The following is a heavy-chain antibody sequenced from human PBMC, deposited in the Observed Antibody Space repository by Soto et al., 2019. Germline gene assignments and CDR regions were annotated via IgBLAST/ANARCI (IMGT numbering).Heavy chain of an antibody. CDR1: GYSFTSYW. Sequence: GESLKISCKGSGYSFTSYWIGWVRQMPGKGLEWMGIIYPGDSDTRYSPSFQGQVTISADKSISTAYLRWSSLKASDTAMYYCARLGGDYVWGSYRYNWFDPWGQGTLVTVSS. CDR3: ARLGGDYVWGSYRYNWFDP. J-gene: IGHJ5*02. V-gene: IGHV5-51*01. CDR2: IYPGDSDT. D-gene: IGHD3-16*02.